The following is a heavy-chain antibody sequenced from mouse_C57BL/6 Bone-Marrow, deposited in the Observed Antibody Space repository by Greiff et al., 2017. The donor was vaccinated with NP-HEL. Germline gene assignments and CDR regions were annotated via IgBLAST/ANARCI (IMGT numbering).Heavy chain of an antibody. CDR1: GFTFNTYA. D-gene: IGHD2-4*01. Sequence: EVQVVESGGGLVQPKGSLKLSCAASGFTFNTYAMHWVRQAPGKGLEWVARIRSKSSNYATYYADSVKDRFTISRDDSQSMLYLQMNNLKTEDTAMYYCVRDRRAIYYDYGYAMDYWGQGTSVTVSS. CDR3: VRDRRAIYYDYGYAMDY. V-gene: IGHV10-3*01. J-gene: IGHJ4*01. CDR2: IRSKSSNYAT.